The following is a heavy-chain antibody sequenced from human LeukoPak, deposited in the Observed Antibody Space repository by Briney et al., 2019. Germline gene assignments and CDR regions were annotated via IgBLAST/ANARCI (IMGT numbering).Heavy chain of an antibody. V-gene: IGHV3-66*01. CDR3: ARDATMTTVIPFDY. CDR2: IYSGGST. J-gene: IGHJ4*02. D-gene: IGHD4-17*01. CDR1: EFSVGSNY. Sequence: GGSLRLSCAASEFSVGSNYMTWVRQAPGKGLEWVSLIYSGGSTYYADSVKGRFTISRDNAKNSLYLQMNSLRAEDTAVYYCARDATMTTVIPFDYWGQGILVTVSS.